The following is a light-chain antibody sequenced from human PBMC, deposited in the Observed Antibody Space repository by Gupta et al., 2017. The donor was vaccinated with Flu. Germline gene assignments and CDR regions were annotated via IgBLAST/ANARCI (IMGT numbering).Light chain of an antibody. CDR2: EDH. CDR3: QAWDSSPVV. Sequence: SYELSQPSSVSVSPGQTASITCSGHKLGEKYACWYQQKPGQSPLLVIYEDHKRPSGIPERFSGSNSGNTATLTISGAQALDEADYYCQAWDSSPVVFGGGTKLTVL. CDR1: KLGEKY. V-gene: IGLV3-1*01. J-gene: IGLJ2*01.